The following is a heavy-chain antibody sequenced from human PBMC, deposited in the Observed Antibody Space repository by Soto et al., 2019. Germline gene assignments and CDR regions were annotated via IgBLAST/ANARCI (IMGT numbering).Heavy chain of an antibody. D-gene: IGHD4-4*01. CDR1: GGSITGYY. J-gene: IGHJ5*02. CDR2: IHYSGST. V-gene: IGHV4-59*08. Sequence: QVQLQESGPGLVQPSETLSLTCTVSGGSITGYYWSWIRQPPGKGPEWIGNIHYSGSTNYNPSLTSQVTISVDTSKNQFSLRLSSVTAAETAVYYCARHSYYSNPLRFDPWGQGTLVTVSS. CDR3: ARHSYYSNPLRFDP.